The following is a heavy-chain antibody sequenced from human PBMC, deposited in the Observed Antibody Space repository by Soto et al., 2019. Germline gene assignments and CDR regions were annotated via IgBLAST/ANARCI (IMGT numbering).Heavy chain of an antibody. CDR3: AREYSSDTDYYYGMDV. V-gene: IGHV4-30-4*01. Sequence: QVQLQESGPGLVKPSQTLSLTCTVSGGSISSGDYYWSWIRQPPGKGLEWIGYIYYSGSTYYNPSLKSRVTISVDTSKNQFSLKLSSVTAADTAVYYCAREYSSDTDYYYGMDVWGQGTTVTVSS. CDR2: IYYSGST. D-gene: IGHD6-25*01. J-gene: IGHJ6*02. CDR1: GGSISSGDYY.